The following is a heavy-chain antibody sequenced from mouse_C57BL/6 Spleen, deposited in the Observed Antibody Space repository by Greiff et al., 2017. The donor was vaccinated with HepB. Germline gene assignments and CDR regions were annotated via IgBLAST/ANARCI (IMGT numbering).Heavy chain of an antibody. Sequence: QVQLKQPGAELVMPGASVKLSCKASGYTFTSYWMHWVKQRPGQGLEWIGEIDPSDSYTNYNQKFKGKSTLTVDKSSSTAYMQLSSLTSEDSAVYYCARRADYAYWYFDVWGTGTTVTVSS. CDR3: ARRADYAYWYFDV. D-gene: IGHD2-4*01. V-gene: IGHV1-69*01. CDR1: GYTFTSYW. J-gene: IGHJ1*03. CDR2: IDPSDSYT.